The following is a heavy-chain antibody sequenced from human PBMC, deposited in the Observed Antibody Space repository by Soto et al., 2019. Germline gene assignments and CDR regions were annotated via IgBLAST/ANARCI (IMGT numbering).Heavy chain of an antibody. V-gene: IGHV3-53*01. CDR1: GFTVSSNY. Sequence: EVQLVESGGGLIQPGGSLRLSCAASGFTVSSNYMTWVRQAPGKGLEWVSVIYSGGNTYYTDSVKGRFTISRDNSKNTLYLQMNSLRAADTALYYCARDSRNRNFFDYWGQGTLVTVSS. J-gene: IGHJ4*02. CDR2: IYSGGNT. CDR3: ARDSRNRNFFDY. D-gene: IGHD2-2*01.